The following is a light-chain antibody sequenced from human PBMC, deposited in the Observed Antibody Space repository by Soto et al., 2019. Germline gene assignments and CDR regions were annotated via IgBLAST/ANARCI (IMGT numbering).Light chain of an antibody. CDR3: QPYNNWPGT. V-gene: IGKV3-15*01. CDR1: QSVSSD. Sequence: EIVMTQSPATLSVSPGKRATLSCRASQSVSSDLAWYQQKPGQAPRLLIYGASTRATGIPARFSGSGSETEFTLTISGLQSEDFAVYYCQPYNNWPGTFGQGTKVEIK. CDR2: GAS. J-gene: IGKJ1*01.